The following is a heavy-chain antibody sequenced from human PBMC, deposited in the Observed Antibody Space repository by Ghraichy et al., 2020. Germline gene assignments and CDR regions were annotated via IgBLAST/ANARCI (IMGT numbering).Heavy chain of an antibody. J-gene: IGHJ4*02. CDR2: ISGSGGST. CDR1: GFTFSSYA. Sequence: GESLNISCAASGFTFSSYAMSWVRQAPGKGLEWVSAISGSGGSTYYADSVKGRFTISRDNSKNTLYLQMNSLRAEDTAVYYCAKVEIGQQPLDETYYFDYWGQGTLVTVSS. V-gene: IGHV3-23*01. D-gene: IGHD6-13*01. CDR3: AKVEIGQQPLDETYYFDY.